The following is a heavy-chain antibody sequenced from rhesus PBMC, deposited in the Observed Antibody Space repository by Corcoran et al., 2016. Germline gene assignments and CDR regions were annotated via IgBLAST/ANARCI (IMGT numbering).Heavy chain of an antibody. J-gene: IGHJ4*01. Sequence: QVQLQESGPGLVKPSETLSLTCAVSGGSFSSYWWSWIRQPPGKGQEWIGEINGNGGCTNYNPSHKSRGTVSKDASKTQFSLRLSSVTAADTAVYYCARSPRNTVTIDYWGQGVLVTVSS. CDR2: INGNGGCT. CDR3: ARSPRNTVTIDY. CDR1: GGSFSSYW. D-gene: IGHD4-23*01. V-gene: IGHV4-80*01.